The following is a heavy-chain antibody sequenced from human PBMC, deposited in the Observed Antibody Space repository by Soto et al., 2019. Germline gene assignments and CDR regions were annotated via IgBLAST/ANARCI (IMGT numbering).Heavy chain of an antibody. V-gene: IGHV1-8*01. CDR1: GYSFTSYD. Sequence: QVQLVQSGAEVKKPGASVKVSCKASGYSFTSYDINWVRQAPGQGREWMGWMNPNSGITGSAQKSRGRFTMTRDTSLNTAYMELSSLRSDDTAVYYCARGFYFYLHNPGGNWGQGTLVTVSS. CDR2: MNPNSGIT. J-gene: IGHJ4*02. D-gene: IGHD3-3*01. CDR3: ARGFYFYLHNPGGN.